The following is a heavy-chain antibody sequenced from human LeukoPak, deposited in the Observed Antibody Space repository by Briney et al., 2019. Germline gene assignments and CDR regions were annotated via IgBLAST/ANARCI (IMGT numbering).Heavy chain of an antibody. CDR2: ISCSGGST. D-gene: IGHD4-17*01. CDR1: GFTFSSYA. CDR3: AKVNGDYAPVYGMDV. Sequence: GGSLILSCAASGFTFSSYAMSWVRQAPGKGLEWVSAISCSGGSTYYADSVKGRFTISRDNSKNTLYLQMNSLRAEDTAVYYCAKVNGDYAPVYGMDVWAQGTTVTVSS. J-gene: IGHJ6*02. V-gene: IGHV3-23*01.